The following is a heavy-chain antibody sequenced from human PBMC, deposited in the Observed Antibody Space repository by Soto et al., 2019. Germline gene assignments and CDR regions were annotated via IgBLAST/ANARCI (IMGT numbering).Heavy chain of an antibody. D-gene: IGHD3-16*01. CDR3: TSDTFGLRDT. CDR1: GFPFSHYW. CDR2: IDPAGTIT. J-gene: IGHJ5*02. V-gene: IGHV3-74*01. Sequence: AYLRLSCAASGFPFSHYWMHWVRQTPGKGLVWVSRIDPAGTITNYADSVEGRFTISRDNADSALLLQMNSLSAEDTAIYYCTSDTFGLRDTWGQGTLVTVSS.